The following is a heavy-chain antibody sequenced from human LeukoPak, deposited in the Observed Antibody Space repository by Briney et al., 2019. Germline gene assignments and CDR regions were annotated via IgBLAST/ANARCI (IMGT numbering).Heavy chain of an antibody. J-gene: IGHJ4*02. V-gene: IGHV4-4*07. CDR1: GGSFSGYF. CDR2: IYSSGSN. CDR3: AREPTSGREPTSGRPLDY. D-gene: IGHD5-12*01. Sequence: SETLSLTCAVYGGSFSGYFWTWIRQPAGKGLEWIGRIYSSGSNNYNPSLKSRVTMSLGTSTNHFSLNLTSVTAADTAVYYCAREPTSGREPTSGRPLDYWGQGTLVTVSS.